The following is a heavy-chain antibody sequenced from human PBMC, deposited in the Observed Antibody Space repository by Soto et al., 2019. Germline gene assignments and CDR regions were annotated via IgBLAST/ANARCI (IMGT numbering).Heavy chain of an antibody. D-gene: IGHD2-21*02. Sequence: SVKVSCKASGGTFSSYAISWVRQAPGQGLERMGGIIPIFGTANYAQKFQGRVTITADESTSTAYMKLSSLRSEDTAVYYCARSIVVVTALDYWGQGTLVTVSS. CDR1: GGTFSSYA. J-gene: IGHJ4*02. CDR3: ARSIVVVTALDY. V-gene: IGHV1-69*13. CDR2: IIPIFGTA.